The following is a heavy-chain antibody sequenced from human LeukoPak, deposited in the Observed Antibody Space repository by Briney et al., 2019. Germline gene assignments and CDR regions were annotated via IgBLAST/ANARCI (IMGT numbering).Heavy chain of an antibody. J-gene: IGHJ4*02. Sequence: GGSLRLSCAASGFTFSSYAMHWVRQAPGKGLEWVAVISYDGSNKYYADSVKGRLTISRDNSKNTLYLQMNSLRAEDTAVYYCARDESSGWYGGGLSGFDYWGQGTLVTVSS. CDR2: ISYDGSNK. V-gene: IGHV3-30*01. D-gene: IGHD6-19*01. CDR1: GFTFSSYA. CDR3: ARDESSGWYGGGLSGFDY.